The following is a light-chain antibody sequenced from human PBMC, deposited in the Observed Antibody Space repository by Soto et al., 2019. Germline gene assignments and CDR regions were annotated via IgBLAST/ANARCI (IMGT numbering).Light chain of an antibody. CDR2: QAS. CDR1: QSVNSW. V-gene: IGKV1-5*03. Sequence: DIQMTQSPFTLSASVGDRVTITCRASQSVNSWVAWYQQSPGRAPKLLIYQASSLHSGVPSRFSGRGFGTELTLTICSLQPDDFATYYCQQYKSNPLTFGEGTKVEIK. CDR3: QQYKSNPLT. J-gene: IGKJ4*01.